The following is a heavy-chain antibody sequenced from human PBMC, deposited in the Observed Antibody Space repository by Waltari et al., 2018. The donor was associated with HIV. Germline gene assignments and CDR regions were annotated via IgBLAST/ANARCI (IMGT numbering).Heavy chain of an antibody. Sequence: DVEVAESGGNLIQPGGSLRLACVVSGFTVSRRYMSWVRQAPGKGLECVSVIDSSGNAYYADSVKGRLTVSRDKARNTVYLQMKNVEVEETAVYYCVRGGGDPAVRRSAGFQYYGMDVWGQGTTVTVSS. J-gene: IGHJ6*02. CDR2: IDSSGNA. CDR3: VRGGGDPAVRRSAGFQYYGMDV. CDR1: GFTVSRRY. V-gene: IGHV3-53*01. D-gene: IGHD3-10*01.